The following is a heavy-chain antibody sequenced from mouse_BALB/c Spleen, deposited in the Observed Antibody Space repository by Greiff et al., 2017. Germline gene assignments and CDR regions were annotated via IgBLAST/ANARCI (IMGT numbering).Heavy chain of an antibody. CDR2: INPSNGRT. V-gene: IGHV1S81*02. J-gene: IGHJ3*01. CDR3: ARTGLRDAMDY. CDR1: GYTFTSYW. Sequence: VQLQQPGAELVKPGASVKLSCKASGYTFTSYWMHWVKQRPGQGLEWIGEINPSNGRTNYNEKFKSKATLTVDKSSSTAYMQLSSLTSEDSAVYYCARTGLRDAMDYWGQGTLVTVSA. D-gene: IGHD1-1*02.